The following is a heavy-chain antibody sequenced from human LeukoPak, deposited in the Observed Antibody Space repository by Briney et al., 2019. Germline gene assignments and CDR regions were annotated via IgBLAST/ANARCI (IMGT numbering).Heavy chain of an antibody. CDR2: ISGSGGST. J-gene: IGHJ6*02. CDR3: AKAMVRGVIFCYGMDV. V-gene: IGHV3-23*01. Sequence: HAGGSLRLSCAASGFTFSSYAMSWVRQAPGKGLEWVSAISGSGGSTYYADSVKGRFTISRDNSKNTLYLQMNSLRAEDTAVYYCAKAMVRGVIFCYGMDVWGQGTTVTVSS. CDR1: GFTFSSYA. D-gene: IGHD3-10*01.